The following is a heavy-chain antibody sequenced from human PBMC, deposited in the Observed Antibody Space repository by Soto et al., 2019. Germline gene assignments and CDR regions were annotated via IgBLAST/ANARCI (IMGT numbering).Heavy chain of an antibody. CDR3: AREIRYSSSSGPYYYYYGMDV. D-gene: IGHD6-6*01. V-gene: IGHV1-69*06. J-gene: IGHJ6*02. CDR2: IIPIFGTA. CDR1: GGTFSSYA. Sequence: VASVKVSCKASGGTFSSYAISWVRQAPGQGLEWMGGIIPIFGTANYAQKFQGRVTITADKSTSTAYMELSSLRSEDTAVYYCAREIRYSSSSGPYYYYYGMDVWGQGTTVTVSS.